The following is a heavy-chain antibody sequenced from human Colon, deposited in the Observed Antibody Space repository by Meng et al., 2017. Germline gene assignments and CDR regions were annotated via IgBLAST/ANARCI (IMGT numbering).Heavy chain of an antibody. CDR1: GFTFSSYE. CDR3: ARELSSGWYRNPFDY. Sequence: GGSLRLSCAASGFTFSSYEMNWVRQAPGKGLEWVSYISSSGSTIYYADSVKGRFTISRDNAKNSLYLQMNSLRAEDTAVYYCARELSSGWYRNPFDYWGQGNLVNGAS. J-gene: IGHJ4*02. CDR2: ISSSGSTI. V-gene: IGHV3-48*03. D-gene: IGHD6-19*01.